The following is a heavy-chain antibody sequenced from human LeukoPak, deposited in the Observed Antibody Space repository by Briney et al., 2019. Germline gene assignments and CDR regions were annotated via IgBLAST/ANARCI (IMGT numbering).Heavy chain of an antibody. CDR1: GFTFANYA. Sequence: GGSLRLSCAASGFTFANYAMTWVRQAPGKGLEWVSTINPSGESINFADSVRGRFTISRDNSKNTLYLQMNSLRAEDTAVYYCRPMGPNLVVITPYGGQGTLVTVSS. J-gene: IGHJ4*02. CDR2: INPSGESI. CDR3: RPMGPNLVVITPY. D-gene: IGHD3-22*01. V-gene: IGHV3-23*01.